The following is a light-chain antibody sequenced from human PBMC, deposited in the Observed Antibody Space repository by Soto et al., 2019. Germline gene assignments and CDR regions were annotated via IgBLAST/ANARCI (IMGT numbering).Light chain of an antibody. V-gene: IGLV2-14*02. Sequence: QSVLAQPPSVSGTPGQTVTISCSGSSSNIGSSSVKWYQHHPGKAPKLLIYEVNNRPSGVSDRFSGSKSGNVASLTISWLQAEDEADYYCSSYTSSSTYVFGTGTQVTVL. CDR1: SSNIGSSS. CDR3: SSYTSSSTYV. J-gene: IGLJ1*01. CDR2: EVN.